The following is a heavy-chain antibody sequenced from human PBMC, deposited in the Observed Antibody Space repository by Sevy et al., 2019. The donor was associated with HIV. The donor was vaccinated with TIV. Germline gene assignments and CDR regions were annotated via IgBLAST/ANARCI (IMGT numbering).Heavy chain of an antibody. CDR2: IWFDGSNT. J-gene: IGHJ4*02. Sequence: GESLKISCAASGFTFSSYGMHWVRQGPGKGLEWVAVIWFDGSNTYYADSVKGRFTISRDIAKNTLHLQMNSLRAEDTAVYYWARDLEFYDSGDYGPAFMPDYWGQGTLVTVSS. D-gene: IGHD4-17*01. CDR3: ARDLEFYDSGDYGPAFMPDY. V-gene: IGHV3-33*01. CDR1: GFTFSSYG.